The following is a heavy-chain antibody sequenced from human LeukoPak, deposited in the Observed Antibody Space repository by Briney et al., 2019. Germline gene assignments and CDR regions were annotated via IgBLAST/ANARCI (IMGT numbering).Heavy chain of an antibody. V-gene: IGHV1-18*01. CDR2: ISAYNGNT. Sequence: ASVKVSCKASGYTFTSYGISWVRQAPGQGLEWMGWISAYNGNTNYAQKFQGRVTMTRDTSISTAYMELSRLRSDDTAVYYCARALGMVRDLNYFDYWGQGTLVTVSS. D-gene: IGHD3-10*01. J-gene: IGHJ4*02. CDR1: GYTFTSYG. CDR3: ARALGMVRDLNYFDY.